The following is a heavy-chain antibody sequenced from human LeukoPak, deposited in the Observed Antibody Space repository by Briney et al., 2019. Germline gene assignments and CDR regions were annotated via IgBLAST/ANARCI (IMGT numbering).Heavy chain of an antibody. CDR3: ATSGYYGSEYYFDY. CDR1: GFTFSSYG. Sequence: GGSLRLSCAASGFTFSSYGMHWVRQAPGKGLEWVAFIRYDGSNKYYADSVKGRFTISRDNSKNTLYLQMNSLRAEDTAVYYCATSGYYGSEYYFDYWGQGTLVTVSS. CDR2: IRYDGSNK. V-gene: IGHV3-30*02. J-gene: IGHJ4*02. D-gene: IGHD3-10*01.